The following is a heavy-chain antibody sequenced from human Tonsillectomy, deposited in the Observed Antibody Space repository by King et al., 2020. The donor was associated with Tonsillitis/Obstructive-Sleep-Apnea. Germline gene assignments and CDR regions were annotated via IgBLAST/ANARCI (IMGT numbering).Heavy chain of an antibody. D-gene: IGHD1-1*01. CDR2: IIPILGIA. Sequence: QLVQSGAEVKKPGSSVKVSCKASGGTFSSYAISWVRQAPGQGLEWMGGIIPILGIANYAQKFQGRVTITADKSTSTAYMELSSLRFEDTAVYYCAREGDKPGPRWFDPCGQGTLVTVSS. CDR1: GGTFSSYA. V-gene: IGHV1-69*10. J-gene: IGHJ5*02. CDR3: AREGDKPGPRWFDP.